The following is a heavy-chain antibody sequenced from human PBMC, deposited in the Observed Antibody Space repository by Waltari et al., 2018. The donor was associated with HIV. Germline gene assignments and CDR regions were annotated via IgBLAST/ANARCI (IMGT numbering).Heavy chain of an antibody. CDR1: ALNFKAFD. Sequence: VRLVESGGGVVQPGKSLRLSCSASALNFKAFDMHWVRQAPGKGLEWLALIWSDGSFQYYTDSVKGRFTISRDNFDNTLYLQMNSLRPEDTAIYYCAKDRAIGTLDHWGQGTLVTVSS. J-gene: IGHJ4*02. V-gene: IGHV3-33*06. CDR3: AKDRAIGTLDH. D-gene: IGHD1-26*01. CDR2: IWSDGSFQ.